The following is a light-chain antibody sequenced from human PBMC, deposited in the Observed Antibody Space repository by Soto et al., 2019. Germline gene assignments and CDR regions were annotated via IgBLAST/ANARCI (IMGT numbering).Light chain of an antibody. Sequence: QSLLTQPASVSGSPGQSITIACTGTSSDVGGYNYVSWYQRYPGKAPRLVISDVSNRPSGVSNRFSGSKSGNSASLTISGLKDEDYHDSYSISYTSSSNYVLGTVTKVTVL. CDR1: SSDVGGYNY. V-gene: IGLV2-14*01. J-gene: IGLJ1*01. CDR2: DVS. CDR3: ISYTSSSNYV.